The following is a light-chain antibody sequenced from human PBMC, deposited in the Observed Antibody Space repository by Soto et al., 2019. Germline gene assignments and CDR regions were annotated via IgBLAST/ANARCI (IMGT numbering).Light chain of an antibody. CDR3: GTWDSGLGGFV. CDR2: ENA. J-gene: IGLJ1*01. V-gene: IGLV1-51*02. Sequence: QSVLTPPPSVSAAPGQKVTISCSGSNSNIGNSYVYWYQQFPGAAPKLLMYENAKRASGIPDRFSGSKSGAAATLAITGIQTGDEADYYCGTWDSGLGGFVFGTGTKVTVL. CDR1: NSNIGNSY.